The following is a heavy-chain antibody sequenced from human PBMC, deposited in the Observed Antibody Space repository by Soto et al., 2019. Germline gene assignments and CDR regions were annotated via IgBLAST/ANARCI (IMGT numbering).Heavy chain of an antibody. V-gene: IGHV3-23*01. CDR3: AKSYSSSSSLHYYMDV. CDR1: GFTFSSYA. CDR2: ISGSGGST. Sequence: GGSLRLSCAASGFTFSSYAMSWVRQAPGKGLEWVSAISGSGGSTYYADSVKGRFTISRDNSKNTLYLQMNSLRAEDTAVYYCAKSYSSSSSLHYYMDVWGKGTTVTVSS. J-gene: IGHJ6*03. D-gene: IGHD6-6*01.